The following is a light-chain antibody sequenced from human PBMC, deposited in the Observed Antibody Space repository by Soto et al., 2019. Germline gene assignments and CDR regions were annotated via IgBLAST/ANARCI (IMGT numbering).Light chain of an antibody. Sequence: QSVLTQPPSVSAAPGQKVTISCSGSSSNIGNNLVSWYQQLPGTVPKLLIYDNNKRPSGISDRFSGSKSGTSATLGITGLQTGDEADYYCGAWDSRLSAYVFGNGTKFTVL. CDR1: SSNIGNNL. CDR3: GAWDSRLSAYV. CDR2: DNN. V-gene: IGLV1-51*01. J-gene: IGLJ1*01.